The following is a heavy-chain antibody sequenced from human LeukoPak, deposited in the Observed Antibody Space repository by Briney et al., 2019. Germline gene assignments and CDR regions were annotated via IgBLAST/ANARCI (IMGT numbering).Heavy chain of an antibody. CDR3: ASSDPRYCITTSCHPSFDY. Sequence: PGGSLRLSCAASGFTFSSYNMNWVRQASGKGLEWVSYISSSSSTIYYADSVTGRFTISRDNAKNSLYLQMNGLRAEDTAVYYCASSDPRYCITTSCHPSFDYWGQGTLVTVSS. V-gene: IGHV3-48*01. CDR2: ISSSSSTI. J-gene: IGHJ4*02. CDR1: GFTFSSYN. D-gene: IGHD2-2*01.